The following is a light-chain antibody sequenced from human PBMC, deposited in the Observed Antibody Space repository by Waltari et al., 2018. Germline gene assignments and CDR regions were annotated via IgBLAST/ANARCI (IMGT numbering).Light chain of an antibody. CDR2: AAS. CDR1: QAISSY. V-gene: IGKV1-9*01. CDR3: QQLNSYPLT. J-gene: IGKJ4*01. Sequence: DIQLTQSPSFLSASVGARVTITCRASQAISSYLAWYQQKPGKAPEVLISAASTLQSGVPSRFSGSGSGTEFTLTISSLQPEDFATYYCQQLNSYPLTFGGGTKVQIK.